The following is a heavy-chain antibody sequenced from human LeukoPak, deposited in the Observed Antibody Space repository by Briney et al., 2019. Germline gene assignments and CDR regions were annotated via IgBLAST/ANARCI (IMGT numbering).Heavy chain of an antibody. Sequence: GGSLRLSCAASGFTFSSYSMNWVRQAPGKGLEWVSSISSSSSYIYYADSVKGRFTISRDNSKNTLYLQMNSLRAEDTAVYYCAKARAWVIGGAFDIWGQGTMVTVSS. CDR3: AKARAWVIGGAFDI. V-gene: IGHV3-21*04. CDR1: GFTFSSYS. CDR2: ISSSSSYI. J-gene: IGHJ3*02. D-gene: IGHD3-10*01.